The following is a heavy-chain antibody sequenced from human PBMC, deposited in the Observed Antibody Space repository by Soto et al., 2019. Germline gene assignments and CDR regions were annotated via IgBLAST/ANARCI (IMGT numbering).Heavy chain of an antibody. Sequence: ASAKVSCKASGYTFTSYGISWVRQAPGQGLEWMGWISAYNGNTNYAQKLQGRVTTTTDTSTSTAYMELRSLRSDDTAVYYCARALSAAGTEYFDYWGQGTLVTVSS. V-gene: IGHV1-18*01. CDR3: ARALSAAGTEYFDY. J-gene: IGHJ4*02. D-gene: IGHD6-13*01. CDR1: GYTFTSYG. CDR2: ISAYNGNT.